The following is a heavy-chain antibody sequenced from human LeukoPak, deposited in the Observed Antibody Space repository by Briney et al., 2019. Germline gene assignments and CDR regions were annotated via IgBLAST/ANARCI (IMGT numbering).Heavy chain of an antibody. V-gene: IGHV3-23*01. CDR1: GFTFSSYA. J-gene: IGHJ4*02. CDR2: ISGSGGST. D-gene: IGHD4-11*01. Sequence: PGGSLRLSCAASGFTFSSYAMSWVRQAPGKGLEWVSAISGSGGSTYYADSVKDRFTISRDNSKNTLYLQMNSLRAEDTAVYYCAKDYLRASNCDHAFDYWGQGTLVTVSS. CDR3: AKDYLRASNCDHAFDY.